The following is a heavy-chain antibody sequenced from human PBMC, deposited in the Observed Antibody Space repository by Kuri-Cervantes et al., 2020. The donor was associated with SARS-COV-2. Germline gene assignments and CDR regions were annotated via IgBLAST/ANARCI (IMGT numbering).Heavy chain of an antibody. CDR3: ARTTYNLWFGELLSLWFDP. V-gene: IGHV3-20*04. CDR2: INWNGGST. J-gene: IGHJ5*02. Sequence: GESLKISCAASGFTFDDYGMSWVRQAPGKGLEWVSGINWNGGSTGYADSVKGRFTISRDNAKNSLYLQMNSLRAEDTAVYYCARTTYNLWFGELLSLWFDPWGQGTLVTVSS. CDR1: GFTFDDYG. D-gene: IGHD3-10*01.